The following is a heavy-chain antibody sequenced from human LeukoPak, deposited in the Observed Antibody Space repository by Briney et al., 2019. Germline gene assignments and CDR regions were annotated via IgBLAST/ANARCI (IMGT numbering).Heavy chain of an antibody. J-gene: IGHJ4*02. CDR3: ARFSAAIAHGDY. V-gene: IGHV1-69*13. D-gene: IGHD2-2*01. CDR1: GGTFSSYA. Sequence: ASVTVSCKASGGTFSSYAISWVRQAPGQGLEWMGGIIPIFGTANYAQKFQGRVTITADESTSTAYMELSSLRSEDTAVYHCARFSAAIAHGDYWGQGTLVTVSS. CDR2: IIPIFGTA.